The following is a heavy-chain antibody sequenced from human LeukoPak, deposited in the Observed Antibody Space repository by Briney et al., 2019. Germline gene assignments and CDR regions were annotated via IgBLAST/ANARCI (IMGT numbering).Heavy chain of an antibody. J-gene: IGHJ4*02. CDR3: AKTSRYCSSTSCYSIDY. CDR2: ISGSGGST. D-gene: IGHD2-2*01. CDR1: GFSFSSYA. V-gene: IGHV3-23*01. Sequence: GGSLRLSCAASGFSFSSYAMSWVRRAPGKGLEWVSAISGSGGSTYYADSVKGRFTISRDNSKNTLYLQMNSLRAEDTAVYYCAKTSRYCSSTSCYSIDYWGQGTLVTVSS.